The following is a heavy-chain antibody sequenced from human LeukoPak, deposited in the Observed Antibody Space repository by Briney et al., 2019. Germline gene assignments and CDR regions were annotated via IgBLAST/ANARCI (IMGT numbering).Heavy chain of an antibody. J-gene: IGHJ4*02. CDR3: ARGREGYNYEFLY. Sequence: ASVKVSCKASGYTFTGYYMNWVRQAPGQGLEWMGWINPNSGGTNYAQKFQGRVTMTRDTSISTAYMELSRLRSDDTAVYYCARGREGYNYEFLYWGLGTLVAVSS. D-gene: IGHD5-24*01. CDR1: GYTFTGYY. V-gene: IGHV1-2*02. CDR2: INPNSGGT.